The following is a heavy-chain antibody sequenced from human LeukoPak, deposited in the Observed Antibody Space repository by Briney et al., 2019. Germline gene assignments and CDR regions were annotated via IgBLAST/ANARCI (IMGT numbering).Heavy chain of an antibody. CDR3: ARVLVVVVPAAIDY. V-gene: IGHV4-34*01. CDR2: INHSGST. Sequence: SETLSHTCAVYGGSFSGYYWSWIRQPPGKGLEWIGEINHSGSTNYNPSLKSRVTISVDTSKNQFSLKLSSVTAADTAVYYCARVLVVVVPAAIDYWGQGTLVTVSS. J-gene: IGHJ4*02. CDR1: GGSFSGYY. D-gene: IGHD2-2*01.